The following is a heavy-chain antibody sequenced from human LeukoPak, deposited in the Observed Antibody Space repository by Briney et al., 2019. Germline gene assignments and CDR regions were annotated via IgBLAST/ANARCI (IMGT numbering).Heavy chain of an antibody. V-gene: IGHV3-23*01. J-gene: IGHJ4*02. CDR3: AKGRYESSGFNWAA. Sequence: PGGSLRLSCAGSGFTFNNYAMTWVRQAPGKGLEWVSALSGSGGSAYYADSVKGRFTISRDNSKNTLYLQMNSLRAEDTAVYYCAKGRYESSGFNWAAWGQGTLVTVSS. CDR2: LSGSGGSA. CDR1: GFTFNNYA. D-gene: IGHD3-22*01.